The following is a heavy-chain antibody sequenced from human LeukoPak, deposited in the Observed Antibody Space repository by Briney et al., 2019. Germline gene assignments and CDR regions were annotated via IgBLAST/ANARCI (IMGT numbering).Heavy chain of an antibody. CDR2: INPNSGGT. CDR3: AREENVDTAMVGNWFDP. J-gene: IGHJ5*02. D-gene: IGHD5-18*01. V-gene: IGHV1-2*02. CDR1: GYTFTGYY. Sequence: WASVKVSCKASGYTFTGYYMHWVRQAPGQGLEWMGWINPNSGGTNYAQKFQGRVTMTRDTSISTACMELSRLRSDDTAVYYCAREENVDTAMVGNWFDPWGQGTLVTVSS.